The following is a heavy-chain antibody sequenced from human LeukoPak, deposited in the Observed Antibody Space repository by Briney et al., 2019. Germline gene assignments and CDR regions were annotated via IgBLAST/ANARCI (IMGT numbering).Heavy chain of an antibody. J-gene: IGHJ4*02. Sequence: ASVTVSCKASGYTFTNYHINWVRQATGQGLEWMGWMNPNNGDSGYAQKFQGRVTITRDTSISTSYMELRSLRSDDTAVYFSARKTSFTASGYDYWGQGTLVTVSS. CDR2: MNPNNGDS. V-gene: IGHV1-8*03. D-gene: IGHD6-25*01. CDR3: ARKTSFTASGYDY. CDR1: GYTFTNYH.